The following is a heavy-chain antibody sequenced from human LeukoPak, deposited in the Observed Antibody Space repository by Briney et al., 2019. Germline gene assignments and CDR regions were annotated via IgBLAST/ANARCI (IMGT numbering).Heavy chain of an antibody. CDR3: AGYNSGWSYYFDY. D-gene: IGHD6-19*01. CDR2: VYYSGST. CDR1: GGSISPYY. Sequence: SETLSLTCTVSGGSISPYYWSWIRQPPGKGLEWIGYVYYSGSTIYNPSLKSRVTISVDTSRRQFSLKLSSVTAADTAVYYCAGYNSGWSYYFDYWGQGRLVTVSS. J-gene: IGHJ4*02. V-gene: IGHV4-59*03.